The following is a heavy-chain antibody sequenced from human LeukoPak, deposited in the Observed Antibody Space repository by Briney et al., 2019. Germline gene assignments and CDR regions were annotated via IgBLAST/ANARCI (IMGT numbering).Heavy chain of an antibody. Sequence: PSETLSLTCTVSGGSISSYYWSWIRQPPGKGLEWIGYIYYSGSTNYNPSLKSRVTISVDTSKNQFSLKLSSVTAADTAVYYCARAPGYCSSTSCYFFGAFDIRGQGTMVTVSS. CDR2: IYYSGST. J-gene: IGHJ3*02. CDR1: GGSISSYY. D-gene: IGHD2-2*01. CDR3: ARAPGYCSSTSCYFFGAFDI. V-gene: IGHV4-59*01.